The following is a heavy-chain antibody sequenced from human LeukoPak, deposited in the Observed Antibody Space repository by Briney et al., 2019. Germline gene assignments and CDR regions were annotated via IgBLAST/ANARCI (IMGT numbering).Heavy chain of an antibody. CDR1: GFIFSSYA. V-gene: IGHV3-23*01. Sequence: QTGGSLRLSCAASGFIFSSYAMSWVRQAPGKGLEWVSTISGSGGSTYYADSVKGRFTISRDNSKNTLYLEMNSLSPDDTAVYYCARGVEPLAANTLAYWGQGTLVTVSS. CDR3: ARGVEPLAANTLAY. J-gene: IGHJ4*02. CDR2: ISGSGGST. D-gene: IGHD1-14*01.